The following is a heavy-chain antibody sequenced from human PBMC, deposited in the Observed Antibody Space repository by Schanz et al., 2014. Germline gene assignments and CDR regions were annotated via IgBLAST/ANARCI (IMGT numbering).Heavy chain of an antibody. Sequence: LQLQESGSGLMKPSQTLSLTCAVSGGSISSGGYSWNWIRQSPGKGLEWIGYIYYSGNTYYNPSLKSRVPISVDRSKNQCSRRRDSVTAADTAVYYCALREKPYGPFASWGQGALVTVSS. D-gene: IGHD3-10*01. V-gene: IGHV4-30-2*06. CDR3: ALREKPYGPFAS. CDR2: IYYSGNT. J-gene: IGHJ4*02. CDR1: GGSISSGGYS.